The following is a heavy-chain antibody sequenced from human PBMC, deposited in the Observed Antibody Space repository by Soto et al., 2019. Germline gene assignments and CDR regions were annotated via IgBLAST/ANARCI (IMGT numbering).Heavy chain of an antibody. CDR2: IYWDDDK. CDR3: AHRVLRTVFGLVTTTAIYFDF. D-gene: IGHD3-3*01. CDR1: GFSLTTSGVG. J-gene: IGHJ4*02. V-gene: IGHV2-5*02. Sequence: QITLNESGPTVVRPTETLTLTCRFSGFSLTTSGVGVGWIRQSPGKAPEWLALIYWDDDKRYSASLKSRLTNTKDTSKNQGVLKVSDLDPTDTATYYCAHRVLRTVFGLVTTTAIYFDFWGQGTPVAVSS.